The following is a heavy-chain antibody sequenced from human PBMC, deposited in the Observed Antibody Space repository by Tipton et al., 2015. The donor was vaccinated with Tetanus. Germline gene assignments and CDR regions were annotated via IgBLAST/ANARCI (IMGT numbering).Heavy chain of an antibody. Sequence: TLSLTCSVSGGSIINNNWWTWVRQPPGKGLEWIGEIYHSGRTNYNPSLETRVTISVDESKNQFSLNLMSVTAADTAVYYCARGSTTFFWGQGTLVTVSS. V-gene: IGHV4-4*02. CDR1: GGSIINNNW. CDR2: IYHSGRT. J-gene: IGHJ4*02. D-gene: IGHD1-1*01. CDR3: ARGSTTFF.